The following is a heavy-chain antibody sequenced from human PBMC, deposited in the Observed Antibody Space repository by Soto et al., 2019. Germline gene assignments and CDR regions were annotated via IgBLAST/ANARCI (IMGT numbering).Heavy chain of an antibody. CDR3: ARDFFGYCSGGSCYRTNWFDP. J-gene: IGHJ5*02. Sequence: ETXCLTCTVSGGSVSSGSYYWSWIRQPPWKGLEWIGYIYYSGSTNYNPSLKSRVTISVDTSKNQFSLKLSSVTAADTAVYYCARDFFGYCSGGSCYRTNWFDPWGQGTLVTVSS. D-gene: IGHD2-15*01. CDR1: GGSVSSGSYY. V-gene: IGHV4-61*01. CDR2: IYYSGST.